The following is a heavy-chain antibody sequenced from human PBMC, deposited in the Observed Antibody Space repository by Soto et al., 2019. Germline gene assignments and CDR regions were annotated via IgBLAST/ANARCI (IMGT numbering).Heavy chain of an antibody. V-gene: IGHV3-11*06. CDR1: GFTFSDYY. CDR2: SSNSGTFS. Sequence: QVQLVESGGGLFKPGGSLILSCEGSGFTFSDYYISWIRQAPGKGLEWISYSSNSGTFSRYADSVKGRFSISRDNTKNLLYLQMNSLRAEDTAVYYRARSGDNYNRLDYWGQGTPVTVSS. J-gene: IGHJ4*02. CDR3: ARSGDNYNRLDY. D-gene: IGHD1-1*01.